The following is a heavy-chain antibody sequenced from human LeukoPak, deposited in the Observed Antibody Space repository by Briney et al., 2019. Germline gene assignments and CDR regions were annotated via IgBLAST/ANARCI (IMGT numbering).Heavy chain of an antibody. CDR3: ARGLRYGSNYFDY. V-gene: IGHV1-18*01. J-gene: IGHJ4*02. CDR2: ISAYNGNT. CDR1: GYTFTSYD. Sequence: ASVKVSCKTSGYTFTSYDINWVRQAPGQGVEWMGWISAYNGNTNYAQGLQGRVTMTTDTSTTTAYMELRNLRSDDTAAYFCARGLRYGSNYFDYWGQGTLVTVSS. D-gene: IGHD5/OR15-5a*01.